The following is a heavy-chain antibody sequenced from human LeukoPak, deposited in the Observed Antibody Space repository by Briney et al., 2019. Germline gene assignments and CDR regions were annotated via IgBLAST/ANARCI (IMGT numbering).Heavy chain of an antibody. Sequence: SETLSLTCAVSGGSISSGGYSWSWIRQPPGKGLEWIGYIYYSGSTYYNPSLKSRVTISVDTSKNQFSLKLSSVTAADTAVYYCARRGGKNYGDYLLYYYYMDVWGKGTTVTVSS. CDR1: GGSISSGGYS. J-gene: IGHJ6*03. CDR3: ARRGGKNYGDYLLYYYYMDV. D-gene: IGHD4-17*01. CDR2: IYYSGST. V-gene: IGHV4-30-4*07.